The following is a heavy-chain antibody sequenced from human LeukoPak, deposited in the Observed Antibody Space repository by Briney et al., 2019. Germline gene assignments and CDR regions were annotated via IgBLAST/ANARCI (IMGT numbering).Heavy chain of an antibody. CDR2: IYNGVNT. CDR3: ARGSNYFDY. CDR1: GASVSSASY. Sequence: PSETLSLTCTVSGASVSSASYWTWIRQPPGKGVEWIAHIYNGVNTNYNPSLKSRVTISVDTSKNQFSLRLNSVTAADTAVYYCARGSNYFDYWGQGTLVTVSS. V-gene: IGHV4-61*01. J-gene: IGHJ4*02. D-gene: IGHD6-6*01.